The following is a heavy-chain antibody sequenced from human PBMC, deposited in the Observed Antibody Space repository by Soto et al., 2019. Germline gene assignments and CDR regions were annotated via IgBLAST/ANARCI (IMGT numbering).Heavy chain of an antibody. CDR2: TYYRSKWYN. CDR3: ARDLRGNYDFWSGYYPTSFYYDMDV. CDR1: GDSVSSNSAA. J-gene: IGHJ6*03. V-gene: IGHV6-1*01. D-gene: IGHD3-3*01. Sequence: SQTLSLTCAISGDSVSSNSAAWNWIRQSPSRGLEWLGRTYYRSKWYNDYAVSVKSRITINPDTSKNQLSLQLNSVTPEDTAVYYCARDLRGNYDFWSGYYPTSFYYDMDVGGKGTTVTVSS.